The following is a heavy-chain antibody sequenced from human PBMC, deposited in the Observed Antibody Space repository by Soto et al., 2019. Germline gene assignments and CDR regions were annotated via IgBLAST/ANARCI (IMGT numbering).Heavy chain of an antibody. CDR1: GFTFSSYS. Sequence: PGGSMRLSCAASGFTFSSYSMNWVRQAPGKGLEWVSSISSSGSYIYYADSVKGRFTISRDNAKNSLYLQMNSLRAEDTAVYYCARGVPRSPDIVVVVAATPPLRNWFDPWGQGTLVTVSS. J-gene: IGHJ5*02. CDR2: ISSSGSYI. D-gene: IGHD2-15*01. CDR3: ARGVPRSPDIVVVVAATPPLRNWFDP. V-gene: IGHV3-21*01.